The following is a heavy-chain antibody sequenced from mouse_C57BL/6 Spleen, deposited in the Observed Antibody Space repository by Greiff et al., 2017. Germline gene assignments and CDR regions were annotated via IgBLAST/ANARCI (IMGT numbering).Heavy chain of an antibody. CDR3: TLNWEPYFDY. V-gene: IGHV6-3*01. Sequence: EVKVEESGGGLVQPGGSMKLSCVASGFTFSNYWMNWVRQSPEKGLEWVAQIRLKSDNYATHYAESVKGRFTISRDDSKSSVYLQMNNLRAEDTGIYYCTLNWEPYFDYWGQGTTLTVSS. CDR1: GFTFSNYW. D-gene: IGHD4-1*01. CDR2: IRLKSDNYAT. J-gene: IGHJ2*01.